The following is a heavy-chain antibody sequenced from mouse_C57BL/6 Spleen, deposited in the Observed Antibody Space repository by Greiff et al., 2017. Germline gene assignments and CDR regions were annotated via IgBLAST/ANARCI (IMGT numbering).Heavy chain of an antibody. Sequence: VQLQQPGAELVKPGASVKMSCKASGYTFTSYWITWVKQRPGQGLEWIGDIYPGSGSTNYNEKFKSKATLTVETSSSTAYMQLSSLTSEDSAVYYCARASNYPAWFAYWGQGTLVTVSA. CDR2: IYPGSGST. CDR3: ARASNYPAWFAY. D-gene: IGHD2-5*01. J-gene: IGHJ3*01. CDR1: GYTFTSYW. V-gene: IGHV1-55*01.